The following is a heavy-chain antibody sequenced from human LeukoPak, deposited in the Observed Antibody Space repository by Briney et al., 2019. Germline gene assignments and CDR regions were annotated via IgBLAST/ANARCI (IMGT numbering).Heavy chain of an antibody. D-gene: IGHD3-10*01. J-gene: IGHJ4*02. CDR2: ISGSGGST. Sequence: GGSLRLSCAASGFTFSSYAMRWVRQAPGKGLEWVSGISGSGGSTYYADSVRGRFTISRDNSKNTLYLQMNSLKTEDTAVYYCATELWFGESRVDCWGQGTLVTVSS. CDR3: ATELWFGESRVDC. V-gene: IGHV3-23*01. CDR1: GFTFSSYA.